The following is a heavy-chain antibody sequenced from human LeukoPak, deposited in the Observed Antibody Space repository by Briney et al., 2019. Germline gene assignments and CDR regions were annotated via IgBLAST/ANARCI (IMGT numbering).Heavy chain of an antibody. Sequence: GGSLRLSCVASGFTFSSYGMHWVRQAPGKGLEWVAFIRYSGSDNYADSVKGRFTISRDNSKSALYLQMNSLGAEDTAVYYCAKDFNAISEWEPLGYWGQGTLVTVSS. CDR2: IRYSGSD. CDR3: AKDFNAISEWEPLGY. D-gene: IGHD1-26*01. V-gene: IGHV3-30*02. CDR1: GFTFSSYG. J-gene: IGHJ4*01.